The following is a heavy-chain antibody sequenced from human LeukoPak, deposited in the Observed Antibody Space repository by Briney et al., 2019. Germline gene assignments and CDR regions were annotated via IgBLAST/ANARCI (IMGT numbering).Heavy chain of an antibody. CDR3: ARVRGDYLWGSYRF. Sequence: SETPSLTCAVYGGSFSGYYWSWIRQPPGKGLEWIGEINHRGSTNYNPSLKSRVTISVDTSKNQFSLKLSSVTAADTAVYYCARVRGDYLWGSYRFWGQGTLVTVSS. CDR1: GGSFSGYY. J-gene: IGHJ4*02. CDR2: INHRGST. V-gene: IGHV4-34*01. D-gene: IGHD3-16*02.